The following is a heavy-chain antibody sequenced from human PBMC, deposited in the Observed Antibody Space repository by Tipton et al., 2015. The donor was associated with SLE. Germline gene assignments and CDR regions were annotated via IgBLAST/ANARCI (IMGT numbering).Heavy chain of an antibody. CDR3: AREERNGHLNYLDF. D-gene: IGHD2-8*01. V-gene: IGHV4-61*08. Sequence: GLVKPSETLSLTCTVSGGSISSGGYYWSWIRQHPGKGLEWIGYIYYSGSTKYNPSLKSRVTISLDTSKNQFSLKLSSVTAADTAVYFCAREERNGHLNYLDFWGQGTLVPVSS. CDR1: GGSISSGGYY. J-gene: IGHJ4*02. CDR2: IYYSGST.